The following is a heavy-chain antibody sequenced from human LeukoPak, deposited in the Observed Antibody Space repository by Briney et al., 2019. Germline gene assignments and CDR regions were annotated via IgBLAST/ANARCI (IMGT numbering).Heavy chain of an antibody. J-gene: IGHJ5*02. Sequence: ASVKVSCKASGYPFISYDINWVRQAPGQGLEWMGWMNPSDVNTRYAQKFRGRVTLTRNPSITTAYMELSSLTSEDTAIYYCARSRVGWFEPWGQGTLVTVSS. CDR3: ARSRVGWFEP. V-gene: IGHV1-8*01. CDR1: GYPFISYD. CDR2: MNPSDVNT.